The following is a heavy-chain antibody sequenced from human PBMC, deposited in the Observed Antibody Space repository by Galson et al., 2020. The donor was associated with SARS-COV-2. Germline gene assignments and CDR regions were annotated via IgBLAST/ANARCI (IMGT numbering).Heavy chain of an antibody. J-gene: IGHJ6*02. CDR3: AKDWVATTSNGMDV. D-gene: IGHD2-15*01. CDR2: ISGSGGST. Sequence: GGSLRLSCAASGFTFSSYTMSWVRQAPGKGLEWVSAISGSGGSTYYADSVKGRFTISRDNSKNTLYLQMNSLRAEDTAVYYCAKDWVATTSNGMDVWGQGTTVTVSS. V-gene: IGHV3-23*01. CDR1: GFTFSSYT.